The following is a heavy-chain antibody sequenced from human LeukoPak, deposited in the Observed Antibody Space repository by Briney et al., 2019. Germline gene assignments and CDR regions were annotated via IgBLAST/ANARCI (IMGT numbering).Heavy chain of an antibody. CDR3: ARRISGASYAFDI. V-gene: IGHV3-66*01. CDR1: GFTVSSNY. CDR2: IYSGDDT. Sequence: GGSLRLSCAASGFTVSSNYMSWVRQAPGKGLEWVSVIYSGDDTYYADSVKGRFTISRDNSKNTLNLQMNSLRAEDTALYYCARRISGASYAFDIWGQGTMVTVSS. J-gene: IGHJ3*02.